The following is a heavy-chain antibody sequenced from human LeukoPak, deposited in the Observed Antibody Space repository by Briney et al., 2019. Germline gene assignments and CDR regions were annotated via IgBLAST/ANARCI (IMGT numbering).Heavy chain of an antibody. J-gene: IGHJ3*02. D-gene: IGHD3-9*01. CDR3: ATPTGYSGHDAFDI. CDR1: GFTVSINS. Sequence: GGSLRLSCTVSGFTVSINSMSWVRQAPGKGLEWVSFIYSGGNTHYSDSVKGRFTISRDNSKNTLYLQMNSLRAEDTAVYYCATPTGYSGHDAFDIWGQGTMVTVSS. V-gene: IGHV3-53*01. CDR2: IYSGGNT.